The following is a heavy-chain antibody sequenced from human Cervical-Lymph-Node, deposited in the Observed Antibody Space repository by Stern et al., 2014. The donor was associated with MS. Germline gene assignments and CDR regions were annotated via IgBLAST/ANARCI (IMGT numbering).Heavy chain of an antibody. J-gene: IGHJ4*02. Sequence: MQLVESGGGVVQPGRSLRLSCTASGFTFSNYAFHWVRQAPGQGLEWVAVISSVGGNKYYADSVKGRMTISRDNSKNTLYVQMSGLRPDDTAVYYCARRPKGTAIDYWGQGTLVIVSS. CDR2: ISSVGGNK. CDR1: GFTFSNYA. CDR3: ARRPKGTAIDY. V-gene: IGHV3-30-3*01. D-gene: IGHD1-7*01.